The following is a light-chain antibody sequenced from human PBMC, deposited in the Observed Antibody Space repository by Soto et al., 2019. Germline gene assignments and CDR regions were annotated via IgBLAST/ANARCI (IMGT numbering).Light chain of an antibody. CDR3: QQYGTSPPT. J-gene: IGKJ2*01. CDR1: QSVSSY. CDR2: GTS. V-gene: IGKV3-20*01. Sequence: ETVLTQSPGTLSLSPGEIATLSCRASQSVSSYSAWYQQKPGQAPRLLIYGTSSRAIGITDRFSGSGSGTDFTLTISRLEPEDFAVYYCQQYGTSPPTFGQGTKLEI.